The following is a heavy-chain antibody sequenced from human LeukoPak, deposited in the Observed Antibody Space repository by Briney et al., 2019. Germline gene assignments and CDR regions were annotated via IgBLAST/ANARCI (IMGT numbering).Heavy chain of an antibody. D-gene: IGHD6-13*01. CDR3: ARIVSSSWFDY. J-gene: IGHJ4*02. CDR1: GGPISSSSYY. CDR2: IYYSGST. V-gene: IGHV4-39*01. Sequence: SETLSLTCTVSGGPISSSSYYWGWIRQPPGKGLEWIGSIYYSGSTYYNPSLKSRVTISVDTSKNQFSLKLSSVTAADTAVYYCARIVSSSWFDYWGQGTLVTVSS.